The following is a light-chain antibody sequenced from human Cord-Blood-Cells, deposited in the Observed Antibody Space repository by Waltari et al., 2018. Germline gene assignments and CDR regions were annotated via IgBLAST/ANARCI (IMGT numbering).Light chain of an antibody. Sequence: DIQMTQSPSSLSASVGDRVTITCRASQSISSYLNWYQQKPGKAPKLLIYAASSLQSWVPSRFSGSGSETDFTLTISSLQPEDFATYYCQQSYSTITFVQGTRLEIK. V-gene: IGKV1-39*01. CDR1: QSISSY. CDR3: QQSYSTIT. J-gene: IGKJ5*01. CDR2: AAS.